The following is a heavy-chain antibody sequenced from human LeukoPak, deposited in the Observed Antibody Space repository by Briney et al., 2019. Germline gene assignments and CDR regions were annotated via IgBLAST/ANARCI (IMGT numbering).Heavy chain of an antibody. CDR1: GFSFRTHD. V-gene: IGHV3-30*02. CDR2: IQYGGSNE. J-gene: IGHJ6*03. CDR3: AKDGGNQGYSFGQGGDFFYYMDV. Sequence: GGSLRLSCSASGFSFRTHDMSWVRQAPGRGLEWVALIQYGGSNEYYVDSVKGRFTISRDNSKNTLYLQMNSLKPEDTAVYYCAKDGGNQGYSFGQGGDFFYYMDVWGKGTTVTVSS. D-gene: IGHD5-18*01.